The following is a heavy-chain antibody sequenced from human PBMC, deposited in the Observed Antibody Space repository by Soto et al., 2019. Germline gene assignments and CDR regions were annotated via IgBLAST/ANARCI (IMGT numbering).Heavy chain of an antibody. CDR2: IYSGGST. Sequence: GGSLRLSCAASGFTVSSNYMSWVRQAPGKGLEWVSVIYSGGSTYYADSVKGRFTISRDSSKNTLYLQMNSLRAEDTAVYYCARVGSWAYYYYYGMDVWGQGTTVTVSS. D-gene: IGHD3-16*01. CDR3: ARVGSWAYYYYYGMDV. V-gene: IGHV3-53*01. J-gene: IGHJ6*02. CDR1: GFTVSSNY.